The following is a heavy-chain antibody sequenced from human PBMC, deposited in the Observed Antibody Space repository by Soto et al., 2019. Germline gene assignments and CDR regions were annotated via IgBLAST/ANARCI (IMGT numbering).Heavy chain of an antibody. CDR1: GFTFSDYY. CDR3: ARGLYSSSSHYYYYGMDV. Sequence: PGGSLRLSCAASGFTFSDYYMSWIRQAPGKGLEWVSYISSSGSTIYYADSVKGRFTISRDNAKNSLYLQMNSLRAEDMAVYYCARGLYSSSSHYYYYGMDVWGQGTTVTVSS. J-gene: IGHJ6*02. D-gene: IGHD6-6*01. V-gene: IGHV3-11*01. CDR2: ISSSGSTI.